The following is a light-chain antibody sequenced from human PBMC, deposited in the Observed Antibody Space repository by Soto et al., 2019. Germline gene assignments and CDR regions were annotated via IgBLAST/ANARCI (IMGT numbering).Light chain of an antibody. J-gene: IGLJ3*02. V-gene: IGLV2-23*01. Sequence: QSALTQPASVSGSPGQSITISCTGTSSDVGSYKLVSWYQQHPDKAPKLMIFEGSKRPSGVSNRFSGSKSGNTASLTISGLQAEDEADYYCCSYAGSSSWVFGGGTKVTVL. CDR3: CSYAGSSSWV. CDR1: SSDVGSYKL. CDR2: EGS.